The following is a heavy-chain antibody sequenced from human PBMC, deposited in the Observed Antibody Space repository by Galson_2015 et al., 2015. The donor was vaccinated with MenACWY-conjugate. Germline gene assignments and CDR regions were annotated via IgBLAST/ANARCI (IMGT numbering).Heavy chain of an antibody. CDR1: GFTASSYW. Sequence: SLRLSCAASGFTASSYWMHWVRQAPGKGLLWVSRINSDGSGKSYAESVKGRFTISRDNAKNTLYLQMNSLSVDDTAVYFCAKEAAARTFREEFDYWGQGTLFTVSS. CDR3: AKEAAARTFREEFDY. J-gene: IGHJ4*02. V-gene: IGHV3-74*01. CDR2: INSDGSGK. D-gene: IGHD5-24*01.